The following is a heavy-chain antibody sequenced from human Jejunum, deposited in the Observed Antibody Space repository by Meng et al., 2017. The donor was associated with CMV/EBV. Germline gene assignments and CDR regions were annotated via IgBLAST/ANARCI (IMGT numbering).Heavy chain of an antibody. J-gene: IGHJ4*02. D-gene: IGHD2/OR15-2a*01. CDR2: IKQDGSEK. CDR3: ARDAPTTYKGGNFDY. Sequence: GFTFTGYWMTWVRQAPGKGLEWVANIKQDGSEKHYVDSVKGRFTISRDNAKNSLYLQMSSLRAEDTAIYYCARDAPTTYKGGNFDYWGQGALVTVSS. V-gene: IGHV3-7*01. CDR1: GFTFTGYW.